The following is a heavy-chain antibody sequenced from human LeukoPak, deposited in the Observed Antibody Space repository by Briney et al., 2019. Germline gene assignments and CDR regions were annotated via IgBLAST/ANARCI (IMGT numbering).Heavy chain of an antibody. CDR2: ISYDGSNK. D-gene: IGHD2-21*02. CDR1: GFTFSSYG. J-gene: IGHJ6*02. V-gene: IGHV3-30*18. CDR3: AKDLGDCGGDCSDYYYYGMDV. Sequence: PGGSLRLSCAASGFTFSSYGMHWVRQAPGKGLEWVAVISYDGSNKYYADSVKGRFTISRDNSKNTLYLQMNSLRAEDTAVYYCAKDLGDCGGDCSDYYYYGMDVWGQGTTVTVSS.